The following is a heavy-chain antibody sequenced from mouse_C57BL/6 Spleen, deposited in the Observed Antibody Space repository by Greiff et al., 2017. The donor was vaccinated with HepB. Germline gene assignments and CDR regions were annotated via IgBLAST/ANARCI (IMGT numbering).Heavy chain of an antibody. CDR1: GFNIKDDY. J-gene: IGHJ4*01. CDR3: TTKNYSEYYAMDY. V-gene: IGHV14-4*01. CDR2: IDPENGDT. Sequence: DVKLQESGAELVRPGASVKLSCTASGFNIKDDYMHWVKQRPEQGLEWIGWIDPENGDTEYASKFQGKATITADTSSNTAYLQLSSLTSEDTAVYYCTTKNYSEYYAMDYWGQGTSVTVSS. D-gene: IGHD2-12*01.